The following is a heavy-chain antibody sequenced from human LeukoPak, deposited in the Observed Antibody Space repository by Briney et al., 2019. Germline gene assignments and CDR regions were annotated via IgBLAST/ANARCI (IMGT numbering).Heavy chain of an antibody. CDR2: ISYDGSNK. CDR1: GFTFSSYA. Sequence: PGGSLRLSCAASGFTFSSYAMHWVRQAPGKGLEWVAVISYDGSNKYYADSVKGRFTISRDNSKNTLYLQMNSLRAEDTAAYYCARMYSSSMSALDVWGQGTTVTVSS. J-gene: IGHJ6*02. CDR3: ARMYSSSMSALDV. D-gene: IGHD6-6*01. V-gene: IGHV3-30-3*01.